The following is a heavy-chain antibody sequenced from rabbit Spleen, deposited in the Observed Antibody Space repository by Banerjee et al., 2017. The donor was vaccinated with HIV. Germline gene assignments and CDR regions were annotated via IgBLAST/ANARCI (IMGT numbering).Heavy chain of an antibody. CDR3: ARTYGANGHPTYYFNL. CDR2: IAAGDGNT. J-gene: IGHJ4*01. V-gene: IGHV1S43*01. CDR1: GFDLSSYYY. D-gene: IGHD2-1*01. Sequence: QEQLVESGGDLVKPEGSLTLTCKASGFDLSSYYYMCWVRQSPGKGLEWIACIAAGDGNTYYASWVNGRFSISRSTSLNTVTLKMTSLTAADTATYFCARTYGANGHPTYYFNLWGPGTLVTVS.